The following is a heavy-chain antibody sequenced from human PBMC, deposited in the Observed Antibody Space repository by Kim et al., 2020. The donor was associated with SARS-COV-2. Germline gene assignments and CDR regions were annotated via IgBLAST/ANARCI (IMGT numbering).Heavy chain of an antibody. J-gene: IGHJ4*02. V-gene: IGHV3-33*03. Sequence: ADSVKGRSTTSRDNTKNALYLQMNSLRAEDTAVYYWARGNSSSWYSFDYWGQGTLVTVSS. D-gene: IGHD6-13*01. CDR3: ARGNSSSWYSFDY.